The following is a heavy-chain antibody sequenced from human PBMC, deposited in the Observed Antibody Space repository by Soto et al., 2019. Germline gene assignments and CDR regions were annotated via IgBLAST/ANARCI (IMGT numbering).Heavy chain of an antibody. D-gene: IGHD5-12*01. Sequence: EVQLVESGGGLVRPGGSLRLSCAASGFTFSSYSINWVRQAPGKGLEWVSSIGRVSSHIYYADSVKGRFTVSRDNAKNSLYLQMNNLRVEDTAVYYCARDVYTGYDSYSYYYMDVWGKGTTVTVSS. V-gene: IGHV3-21*01. CDR1: GFTFSSYS. CDR2: IGRVSSHI. J-gene: IGHJ6*03. CDR3: ARDVYTGYDSYSYYYMDV.